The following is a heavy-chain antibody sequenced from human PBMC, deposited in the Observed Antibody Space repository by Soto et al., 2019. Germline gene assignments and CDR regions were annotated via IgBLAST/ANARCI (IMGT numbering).Heavy chain of an antibody. Sequence: SETLSLTCTVSGGSISSSSYYWGWIRQPPGEGLEWIGSIYYSGSTYYNPSLKSRVTISVDTSKNQFSPKLSSVTAADTAVYYCARHIHYYYGSGSYDDCWFDPWGQGTLVTVSS. D-gene: IGHD3-10*01. CDR3: ARHIHYYYGSGSYDDCWFDP. J-gene: IGHJ5*02. CDR1: GGSISSSSYY. CDR2: IYYSGST. V-gene: IGHV4-39*01.